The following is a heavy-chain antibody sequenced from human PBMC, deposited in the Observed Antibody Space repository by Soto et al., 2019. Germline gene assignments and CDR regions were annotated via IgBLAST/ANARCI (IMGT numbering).Heavy chain of an antibody. D-gene: IGHD1-26*01. V-gene: IGHV4-30-2*01. J-gene: IGHJ4*02. CDR3: ARHRGHIDY. CDR1: GGSISSGGYS. Sequence: SETLSLTCAVSGGSISSGGYSWSWIRQPPGKGLEWIGYIYHSGSTYYNPSLKSRVTISVDRSKNQFSLKLSSVTAADTAVYYCARHRGHIDYWGRGTLVTVSS. CDR2: IYHSGST.